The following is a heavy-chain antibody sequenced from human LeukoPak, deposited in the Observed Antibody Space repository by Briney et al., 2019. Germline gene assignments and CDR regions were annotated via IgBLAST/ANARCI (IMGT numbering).Heavy chain of an antibody. V-gene: IGHV3-7*01. CDR1: GFTFSSYW. Sequence: GGSLRLSCAASGFTFSSYWMSWVRQTPGKGLERVANIKQDGSEKYYVDSVKGRFTISRDNAKNSLYLQMNSLRAEDTAVYYCAKGAIDYYDSSGYYPDYWGQGTLVTVSS. D-gene: IGHD3-22*01. CDR3: AKGAIDYYDSSGYYPDY. J-gene: IGHJ4*02. CDR2: IKQDGSEK.